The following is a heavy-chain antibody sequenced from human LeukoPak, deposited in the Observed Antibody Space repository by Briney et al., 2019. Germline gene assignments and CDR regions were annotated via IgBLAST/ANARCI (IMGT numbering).Heavy chain of an antibody. CDR3: ARVRDCSSTSCYRVYYYGMDV. CDR1: GFTFSSYG. V-gene: IGHV3-33*01. D-gene: IGHD2-2*02. CDR2: IWYDGSNK. J-gene: IGHJ6*02. Sequence: GRSLRLSCAASGFTFSSYGMHWVRQAPGKGLEWGAVIWYDGSNKYYADSAKGRFTISRDNSKNTLYLQMNSLRAEDTAVYYCARVRDCSSTSCYRVYYYGMDVWGQGTTVTVSS.